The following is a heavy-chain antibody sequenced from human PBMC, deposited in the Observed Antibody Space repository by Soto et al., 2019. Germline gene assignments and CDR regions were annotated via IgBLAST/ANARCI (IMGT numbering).Heavy chain of an antibody. CDR2: IYSSGSA. V-gene: IGHV4-4*07. D-gene: IGHD1-26*01. CDR3: ATIVGANDY. J-gene: IGHJ4*02. Sequence: PPETLSLTCTVSGGSIYTYSWTWLRQPAGKGLEWIGHIYSSGSANYNPSLKSRVSMSVDTSKNQFSLKLNSVTAADTAVYYCATIVGANDYWGQGALVTVSS. CDR1: GGSIYTYS.